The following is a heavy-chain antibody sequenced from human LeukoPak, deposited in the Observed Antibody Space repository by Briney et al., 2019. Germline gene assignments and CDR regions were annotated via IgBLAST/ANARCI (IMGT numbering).Heavy chain of an antibody. Sequence: SETLSLTCAVYGGSFSGYYWSWIRQPPGKGVEWIGEINHSGSTNYNPSLKSRVTISVDTSKNQFSLKLRSVTAADTAVYYCARGRGCNSFDYWGQGTLVTVSS. CDR3: ARGRGCNSFDY. CDR2: INHSGST. D-gene: IGHD5-24*01. J-gene: IGHJ4*02. CDR1: GGSFSGYY. V-gene: IGHV4-34*01.